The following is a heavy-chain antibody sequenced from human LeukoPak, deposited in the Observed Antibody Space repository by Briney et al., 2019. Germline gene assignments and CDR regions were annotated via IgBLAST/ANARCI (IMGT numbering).Heavy chain of an antibody. Sequence: TLSLTCAVSGGSISSGGYSWSWIRQPPGKGLEWIGYIYHSGSTYYNPSLKSRVTISVDRSKNQFSLKLSSVTAADTAVYYCARGGPTGFDYWGQGTLVTVSS. J-gene: IGHJ4*02. V-gene: IGHV4-30-2*01. CDR2: IYHSGST. D-gene: IGHD3-10*01. CDR1: GGSISSGGYS. CDR3: ARGGPTGFDY.